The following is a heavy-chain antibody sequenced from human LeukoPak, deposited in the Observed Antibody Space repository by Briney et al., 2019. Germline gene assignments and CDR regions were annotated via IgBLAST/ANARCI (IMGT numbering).Heavy chain of an antibody. CDR3: ATGRFPRAARDYYYYMDV. D-gene: IGHD2-15*01. CDR2: MNPNSGNT. CDR1: GYTSTSYD. Sequence: ASVKVSCKASGYTSTSYDINWVRQATGQGLEWMGWMNPNSGNTGYAQKFQGRVTMTRNTSISTAYMELSSLRSEDTAVYYCATGRFPRAARDYYYYMDVWGKGTTVTVSS. J-gene: IGHJ6*03. V-gene: IGHV1-8*01.